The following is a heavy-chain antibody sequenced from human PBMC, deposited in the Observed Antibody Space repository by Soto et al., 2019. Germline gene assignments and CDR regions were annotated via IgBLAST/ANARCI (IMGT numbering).Heavy chain of an antibody. J-gene: IGHJ4*02. CDR3: GRGITGGVDY. CDR1: GYTFTSYD. CDR2: VSPNSGNT. D-gene: IGHD1-20*01. Sequence: GASVKVSCKTSGYTFTSYDINWVRQATGQGLEWMGWVSPNSGNTHYAQKFQGRVTMTRDTSISTAYMELSSLSSEDTAIYYCGRGITGGVDYGGQETLVTVSS. V-gene: IGHV1-8*01.